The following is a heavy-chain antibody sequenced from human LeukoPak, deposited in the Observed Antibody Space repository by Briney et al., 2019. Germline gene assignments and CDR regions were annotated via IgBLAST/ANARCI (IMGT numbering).Heavy chain of an antibody. CDR3: AKGTVGAYEIDY. CDR2: IRYDGNNK. Sequence: GGSLRLSCAASGFTFSSYGLHWVRQAPGRGLEWVAFIRYDGNNKYYADSVKGRFTISRDNSKNTLYLQMNSLRTEDTAVYYCAKGTVGAYEIDYWGQGTLVTVSS. CDR1: GFTFSSYG. J-gene: IGHJ4*02. V-gene: IGHV3-30*02. D-gene: IGHD1-26*01.